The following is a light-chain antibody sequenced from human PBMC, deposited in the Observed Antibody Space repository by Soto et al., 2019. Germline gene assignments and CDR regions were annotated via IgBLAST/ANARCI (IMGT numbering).Light chain of an antibody. CDR3: MQVLQTPLT. CDR2: LAS. J-gene: IGKJ4*01. Sequence: DIVMTQSPLSLPVTPGEPASISCRSSQSLLYSNGYNYVDWYLQKPGQPPQLLIFLASSRASGVPDRVNGSGSGTDFTLRITTVEAEDVGVYYCMQVLQTPLTFGGGTKLEIK. CDR1: QSLLYSNGYNY. V-gene: IGKV2-28*01.